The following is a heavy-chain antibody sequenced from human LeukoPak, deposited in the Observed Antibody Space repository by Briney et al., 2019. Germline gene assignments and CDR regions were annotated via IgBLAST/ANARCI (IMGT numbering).Heavy chain of an antibody. V-gene: IGHV4-30-2*01. D-gene: IGHD6-13*01. Sequence: SETLSLTCAVSGGSISSGGYYWSWIRQPPGKGLEWIGYIYHSGSTYYNPSLKSRVTISVDRSKNQFSLKLSPVTAADTAVYYCARAVIAGAFDIWGQGTMVTVSS. CDR3: ARAVIAGAFDI. CDR1: GGSISSGGYY. J-gene: IGHJ3*02. CDR2: IYHSGST.